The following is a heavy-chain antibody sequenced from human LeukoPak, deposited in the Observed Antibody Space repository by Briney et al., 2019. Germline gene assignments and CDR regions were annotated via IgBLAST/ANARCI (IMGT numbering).Heavy chain of an antibody. D-gene: IGHD6-19*01. V-gene: IGHV4-30-2*01. Sequence: SETLSLTCAVSGASISSGGYSWTWIRQPPGKGLEWIGYIHHSGSTYYNPSLKSRVTISVDRSKNQFSLKLSSVTAADTAVYYCLTRSLVAVTGNYYMDVWGKGTTVTVSS. CDR3: LTRSLVAVTGNYYMDV. CDR1: GASISSGGYS. CDR2: IHHSGST. J-gene: IGHJ6*03.